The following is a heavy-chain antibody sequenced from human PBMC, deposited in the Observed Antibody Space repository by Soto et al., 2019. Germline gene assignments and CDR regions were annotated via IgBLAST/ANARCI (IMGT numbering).Heavy chain of an antibody. CDR3: ENGIRDPVTFSAFLLNRSSDL. CDR2: ISDNGGTT. Sequence: GKGLEWVSSISDNGGTTYYADSVKGRFTISRDNSKNTLYLQMNSLRAEDTAVYQSENGIRDPVTFSAFLLNRSSDL. V-gene: IGHV3-23*01. J-gene: IGHJ2*01. D-gene: IGHD3-16*01.